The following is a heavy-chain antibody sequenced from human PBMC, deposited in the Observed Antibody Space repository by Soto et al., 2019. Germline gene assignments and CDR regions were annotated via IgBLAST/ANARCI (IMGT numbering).Heavy chain of an antibody. V-gene: IGHV4-61*01. CDR1: GGSVSSGSYY. CDR3: ARYGPYSYGNPVAGHGVDC. J-gene: IGHJ4*02. CDR2: IYYSGST. D-gene: IGHD5-18*01. Sequence: QVQLQESGPGLVKPSETLSLTCTVSGGSVSSGSYYWSWIRQPPGKGLEWIGYIYYSGSTKYNPSLQRRVTISLDTSKNQFSLKLSSVTAADTAVYYCARYGPYSYGNPVAGHGVDCWGQGTLLTVSS.